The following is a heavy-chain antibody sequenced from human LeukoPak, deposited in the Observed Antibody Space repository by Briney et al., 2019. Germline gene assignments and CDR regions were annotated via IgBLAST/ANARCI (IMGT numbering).Heavy chain of an antibody. J-gene: IGHJ5*02. CDR2: IYYSGST. CDR3: ARDYYDSSGYYDPQDNWFDP. V-gene: IGHV4-30-4*01. D-gene: IGHD3-22*01. CDR1: GGSISSGDYY. Sequence: SQTLSLTCTVSGGSISSGDYYWSWIRQPPGKGLEWIGYIYYSGSTYYNPSLKSRVTISADTSKNQFSLKLSSVTAADTAVYYCARDYYDSSGYYDPQDNWFDPWGQGTLVTVSS.